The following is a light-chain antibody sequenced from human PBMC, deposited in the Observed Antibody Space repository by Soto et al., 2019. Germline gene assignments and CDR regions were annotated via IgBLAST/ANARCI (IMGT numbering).Light chain of an antibody. CDR3: SSYTSRSTWV. Sequence: QSALTQPASVSGSPGQSITISCTGTSSDVGGYKYVSWYQQHPGKAPKLIIYEVSDRPSGVSNRFSGSKSGNTASLTISGLQAEDEGDYYCSSYTSRSTWVFGGGTKLTVL. J-gene: IGLJ3*02. CDR1: SSDVGGYKY. V-gene: IGLV2-14*01. CDR2: EVS.